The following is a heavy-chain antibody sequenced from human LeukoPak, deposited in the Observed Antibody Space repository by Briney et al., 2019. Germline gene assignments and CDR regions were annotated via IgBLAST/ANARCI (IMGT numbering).Heavy chain of an antibody. J-gene: IGHJ4*02. Sequence: GGSLRLSCAASGFTVSSNHMSWVRQAPGKGLEWVSVIYSGGSTYYADSVKGRFTISRDNSKNTLYLQMNSLRAEDTAVYYCARMAGYDSSGYYYEGADYWGQGTLSPSPQ. CDR2: IYSGGST. CDR3: ARMAGYDSSGYYYEGADY. CDR1: GFTVSSNH. D-gene: IGHD3-22*01. V-gene: IGHV3-66*01.